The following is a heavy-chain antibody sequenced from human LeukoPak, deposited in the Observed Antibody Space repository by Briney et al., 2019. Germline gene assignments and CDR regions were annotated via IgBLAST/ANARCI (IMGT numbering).Heavy chain of an antibody. D-gene: IGHD2-15*01. Sequence: PGGSLRLSCAASGFTFSSYSMNWVRQAPGKGLEWVSSISSSSSYIYYADSVKGRFTISRDNAKNSLYLQMNSLRAEDTAVYYCARVAEVVAIRHDAFDIWGQGTMVTVSS. J-gene: IGHJ3*02. CDR3: ARVAEVVAIRHDAFDI. CDR2: ISSSSSYI. V-gene: IGHV3-21*01. CDR1: GFTFSSYS.